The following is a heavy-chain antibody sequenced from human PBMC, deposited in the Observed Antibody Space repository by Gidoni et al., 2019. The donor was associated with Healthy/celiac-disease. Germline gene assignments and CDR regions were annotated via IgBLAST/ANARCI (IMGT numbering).Heavy chain of an antibody. V-gene: IGHV3-30*18. CDR3: AKDTGGYSSGWYGGYYYYGMDV. Sequence: QVQLVESGGGVVQPGRSLRLSCAASGFTFSSYGMHWVRQAPGKGLEWVAVISYDGSNKYYADSVKGRFTISRDNSKNTLYLQMNSLRAEDTAVYYCAKDTGGYSSGWYGGYYYYGMDVWGQGTTVTVSS. D-gene: IGHD6-19*01. J-gene: IGHJ6*02. CDR2: ISYDGSNK. CDR1: GFTFSSYG.